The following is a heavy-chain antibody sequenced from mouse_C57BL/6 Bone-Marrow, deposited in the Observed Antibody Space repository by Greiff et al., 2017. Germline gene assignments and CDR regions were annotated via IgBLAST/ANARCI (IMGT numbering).Heavy chain of an antibody. CDR3: ARSKNWDSWFAY. V-gene: IGHV1-54*01. Sequence: VQLVESGAELVRPGTSVKVSCKASGYAFTNYLIEWVKQRPGQGLEWIGVINPGSGGTNYNETLKGKATLTADKSSSTAYMQLSSLTSEDSAVYFCARSKNWDSWFAYWGQGTLVTVSA. J-gene: IGHJ3*01. D-gene: IGHD4-1*01. CDR2: INPGSGGT. CDR1: GYAFTNYL.